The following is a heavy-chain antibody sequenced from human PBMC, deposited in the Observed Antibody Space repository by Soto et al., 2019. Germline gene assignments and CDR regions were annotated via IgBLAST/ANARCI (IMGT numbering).Heavy chain of an antibody. CDR1: GFTFSSYW. CDR3: ARGDSDIVVVQAYYYYDGMDV. Sequence: GGSLRLSCAASGFTFSSYWMSWVRQAPGKGLEWVANIKQDGSEKYYVDSVKGRFTISRDNAKNSLYLQMNSLRAEDTAVYYCARGDSDIVVVQAYYYYDGMDVWGQGTRVTVSS. J-gene: IGHJ6*02. V-gene: IGHV3-7*03. CDR2: IKQDGSEK. D-gene: IGHD2-2*01.